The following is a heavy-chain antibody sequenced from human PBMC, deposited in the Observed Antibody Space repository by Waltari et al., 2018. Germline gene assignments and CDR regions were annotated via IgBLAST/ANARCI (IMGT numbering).Heavy chain of an antibody. CDR3: VRIYFESSGHKLS. CDR1: GFTFSRSW. J-gene: IGHJ5*02. CDR2: ISIDGTTT. Sequence: EVQLVESGGGLVQPGGSLRLSCAASGFTFSRSWMHWARQAPGKGLVLCSLISIDGTTTIYADSVKGRFTISRDNAENTRYLQMNSLRAEDTAVYYCVRIYFESSGHKLSWGQGTLVTVSS. D-gene: IGHD3-22*01. V-gene: IGHV3-74*01.